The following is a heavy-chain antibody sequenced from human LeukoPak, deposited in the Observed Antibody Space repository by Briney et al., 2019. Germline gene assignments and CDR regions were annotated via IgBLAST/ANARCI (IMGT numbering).Heavy chain of an antibody. J-gene: IGHJ4*02. Sequence: PGGSLRLSCAASGFTFSSYSVNWVRQAPGKGLEWVSSISSSSSYIYYADSVKGRFTISRDNAKNSLYLQMNSLRAEDTAVYYCAREGGDYYDSSGYAPEYYWGQGTLVTVSS. V-gene: IGHV3-21*01. CDR1: GFTFSSYS. D-gene: IGHD3-22*01. CDR3: AREGGDYYDSSGYAPEYY. CDR2: ISSSSSYI.